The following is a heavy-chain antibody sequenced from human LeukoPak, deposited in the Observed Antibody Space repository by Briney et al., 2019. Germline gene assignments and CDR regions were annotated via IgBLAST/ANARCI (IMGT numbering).Heavy chain of an antibody. Sequence: SETLSLTCAVYGGSFSGYYWSWIRQPPGKGLEWIGEINHSESTNYNPSLKSRVTISVDTSKNQFSLKLSSVTAADTAVYYCARGGNSRYRPFDYWGQGTLVTVSS. CDR3: ARGGNSRYRPFDY. CDR2: INHSEST. D-gene: IGHD3-16*02. V-gene: IGHV4-34*01. J-gene: IGHJ4*02. CDR1: GGSFSGYY.